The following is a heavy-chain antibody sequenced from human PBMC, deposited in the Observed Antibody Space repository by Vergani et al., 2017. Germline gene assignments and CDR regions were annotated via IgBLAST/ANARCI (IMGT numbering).Heavy chain of an antibody. D-gene: IGHD1-1*01. V-gene: IGHV1-69*01. J-gene: IGHJ6*03. Sequence: QVQLVQSGAEVKKPGSSVKVSCKASGGTFSSYAISWVRQAPGQGLEWMGGIIPIFGTANYAQKFQGRVTITADESTSTAYMELSSLRSEDTAVYYCARDRELERLDYYYYDYMDVWGKGTTVTVSS. CDR1: GGTFSSYA. CDR3: ARDRELERLDYYYYDYMDV. CDR2: IIPIFGTA.